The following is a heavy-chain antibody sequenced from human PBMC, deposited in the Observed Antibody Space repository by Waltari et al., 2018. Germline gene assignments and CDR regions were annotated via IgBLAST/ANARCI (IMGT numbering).Heavy chain of an antibody. Sequence: RVQSGDGVKKTESAGKVSCKDSGGTFSGYDTSWVRPAPGQGLEWMGGIIPILGIANYAQKFQGRVTITADKSTSTAYMELSSLRSEDTAVYYCARVGVRYYDILTGYFDYWGQGTLVTVSS. CDR3: ARVGVRYYDILTGYFDY. J-gene: IGHJ4*02. D-gene: IGHD3-9*01. CDR1: GGTFSGYD. V-gene: IGHV1-69*10. CDR2: IIPILGIA.